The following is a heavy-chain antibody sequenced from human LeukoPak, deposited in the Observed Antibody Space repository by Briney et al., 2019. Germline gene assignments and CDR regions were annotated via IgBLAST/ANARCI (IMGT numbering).Heavy chain of an antibody. CDR1: GFTFDDYT. D-gene: IGHD6-19*01. Sequence: GGSLRLSCAASGFTFDDYTMNWVRQAPGKGLEWVSLISWDGLSTFYANSVKGRFTISRDNSENSLYLHMNSLTTEDTALYYCAKEIRIEGDSSDWFDAFDAWGQGTMVTVSS. CDR3: AKEIRIEGDSSDWFDAFDA. V-gene: IGHV3-43*01. J-gene: IGHJ3*01. CDR2: ISWDGLST.